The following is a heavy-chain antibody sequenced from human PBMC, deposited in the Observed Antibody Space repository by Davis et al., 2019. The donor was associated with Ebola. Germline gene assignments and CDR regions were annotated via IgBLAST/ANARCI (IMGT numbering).Heavy chain of an antibody. D-gene: IGHD3-3*01. CDR1: GYTFTSND. CDR2: MNPNSGSA. Sequence: AASVKVSCKASGYTFTSNDINWVRQASGQGLEWMGWMNPNSGSAGYAQKFQGRVTMTRNNSINTAYMELRSLRSEDTAVYYCARQARGSYDFWRSYVFDTWGLGTLVTVSS. CDR3: ARQARGSYDFWRSYVFDT. J-gene: IGHJ4*02. V-gene: IGHV1-8*01.